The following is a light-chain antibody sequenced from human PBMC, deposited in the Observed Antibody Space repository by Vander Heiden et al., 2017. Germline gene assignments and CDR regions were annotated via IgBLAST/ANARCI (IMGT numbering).Light chain of an antibody. CDR3: QGWDSSNLYV. V-gene: IGLV3-1*01. CDR2: EDT. J-gene: IGLJ1*01. Sequence: SYELAQPSSVSVSAAQTATISCSGDSLGDRYVCWYQQKPGQSPILVIYEDTKRPSGIPGRFSGSNSGNTATLTISGTQAMDEADYYCQGWDSSNLYVFGTGTKVTVL. CDR1: SLGDRY.